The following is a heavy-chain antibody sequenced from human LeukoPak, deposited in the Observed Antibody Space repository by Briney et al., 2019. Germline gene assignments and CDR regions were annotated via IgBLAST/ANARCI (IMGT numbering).Heavy chain of an antibody. CDR1: GFTFSSYA. CDR3: AKEGGSGGWSPFYGMDV. J-gene: IGHJ6*02. D-gene: IGHD6-19*01. V-gene: IGHV3-23*01. CDR2: ISGSGGTT. Sequence: GGSLRLSCAASGFTFSSYAMSWVRQAPGKGLEWVSAISGSGGTTYYADSVKGRFTISRDNSKNTLYVQVNSLRVEDTAVYYCAKEGGSGGWSPFYGMDVWGQGTTVTVSS.